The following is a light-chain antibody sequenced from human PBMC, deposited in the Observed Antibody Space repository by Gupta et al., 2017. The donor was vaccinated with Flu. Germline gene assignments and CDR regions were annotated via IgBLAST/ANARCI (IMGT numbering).Light chain of an antibody. CDR3: QQRSNLIT. CDR1: QSVSSF. J-gene: IGKJ4*01. Sequence: EIVLTQSPATLSLSPGERATLSCRASQSVSSFLAWYQQKPGQAPRLLIYDASNRATGIPARFSGSGSGTDFTLTISSLESEDFAVYYCQQRSNLITFGEGTKVEIK. CDR2: DAS. V-gene: IGKV3-11*01.